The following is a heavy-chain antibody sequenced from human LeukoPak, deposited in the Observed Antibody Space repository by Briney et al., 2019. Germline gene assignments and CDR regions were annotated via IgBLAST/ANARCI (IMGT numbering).Heavy chain of an antibody. CDR1: GGSISSSSYY. Sequence: PSETLSLTCTVSGGSISSSSYYWGWIRQPPGKGLEWIGSIYYSASTYYNPSLKSRVTMSVDTSKNQFSLKLSSVTAADTAVYYCARDELGPNYYDSSGSGDYFDYWGQGTLVTVSS. D-gene: IGHD3-22*01. CDR3: ARDELGPNYYDSSGSGDYFDY. J-gene: IGHJ4*02. CDR2: IYYSAST. V-gene: IGHV4-39*07.